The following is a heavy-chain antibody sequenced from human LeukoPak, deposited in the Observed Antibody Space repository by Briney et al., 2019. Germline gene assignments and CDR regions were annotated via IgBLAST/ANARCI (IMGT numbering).Heavy chain of an antibody. CDR2: KYYSGSA. CDR1: GVSFSDGRYY. D-gene: IGHD2-2*01. V-gene: IGHV4-31*03. CDR3: ATPYCSSISCLDVFNM. Sequence: SETLSLTCNVSGVSFSDGRYYWTWIRQHPGQGLEWIGYKYYSGSAKYNPSLKSRLTISIDTSKNQFSLHLSSVTAADTATYYCATPYCSSISCLDVFNMWGQGTRVTVSS. J-gene: IGHJ3*02.